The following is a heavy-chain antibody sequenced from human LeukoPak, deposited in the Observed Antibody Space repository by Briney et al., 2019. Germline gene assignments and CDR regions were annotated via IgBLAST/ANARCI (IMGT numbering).Heavy chain of an antibody. V-gene: IGHV3-7*03. D-gene: IGHD1-26*01. Sequence: GGSLRLSCAASRFIFNNYWMSWVRQAPGKGLEWVANINQGGSEEHYVDSVKGRFTISRDDAESSLYLQMNSLRAEDTAVYYCAKDLRYSGSLRAMDYWGQGTLVTVSS. CDR1: RFIFNNYW. J-gene: IGHJ4*02. CDR2: INQGGSEE. CDR3: AKDLRYSGSLRAMDY.